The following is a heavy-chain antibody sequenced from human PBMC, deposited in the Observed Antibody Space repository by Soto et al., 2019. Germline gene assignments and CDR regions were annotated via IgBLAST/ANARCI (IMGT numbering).Heavy chain of an antibody. CDR2: INPNSGGT. D-gene: IGHD3-3*01. V-gene: IGHV1-2*02. J-gene: IGHJ3*02. CDR3: ARGSITIFGVAPLHAFDI. Sequence: GASVKVSCKASGYTFTGYYMHWVRQAPGQGLEWMGWINPNSGGTNYAQKFQGRVTMTRDTSISTAYMELSRLRSDDTAVYYCARGSITIFGVAPLHAFDIWGQGTMVTVSS. CDR1: GYTFTGYY.